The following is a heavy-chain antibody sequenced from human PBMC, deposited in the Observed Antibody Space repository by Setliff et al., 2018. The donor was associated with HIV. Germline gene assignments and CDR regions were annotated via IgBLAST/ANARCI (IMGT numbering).Heavy chain of an antibody. V-gene: IGHV4-39*07. CDR3: ATPVTSRGYYYMDV. D-gene: IGHD4-17*01. CDR2: INYSGTT. Sequence: SETLSLTCTLSGGSISESNLYWGWIRQAPGRGLEWIGSINYSGTTYYNPSLKSRVTISIDTSNNQFSLKLKSVTAADTAVYYCATPVTSRGYYYMDVWGKGTTVTVSS. CDR1: GGSISESNLY. J-gene: IGHJ6*03.